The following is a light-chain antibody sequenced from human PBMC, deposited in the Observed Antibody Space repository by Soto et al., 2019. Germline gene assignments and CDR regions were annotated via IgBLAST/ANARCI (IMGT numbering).Light chain of an antibody. J-gene: IGKJ1*01. CDR2: GAS. CDR1: QSVSSSY. CDR3: QQYGSSTGT. Sequence: TESPARLSVSLGEKITLXXRHGQSVSSSYLAWYQQKPGQAPRIXIYGASSRATGIPDRFSGSGSGTDFTLTISRLEPEDFAVYYCQQYGSSTGTFGQGTKVDIK. V-gene: IGKV3-20*01.